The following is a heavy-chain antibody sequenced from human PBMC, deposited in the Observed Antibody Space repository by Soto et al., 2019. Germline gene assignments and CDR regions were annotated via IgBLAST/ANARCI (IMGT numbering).Heavy chain of an antibody. V-gene: IGHV3-74*01. Sequence: EVQLVESGGGLVQPGGSLRLSCAASGLTFSSYWMHWVRQAPGKGLVWVSRINTDGSSTTYADSVKGRFNISRDNTKNTLYLQMNSLRVEDTAVYYCARASGSNIHFDYWGQGALVTVSS. CDR1: GLTFSSYW. J-gene: IGHJ4*02. D-gene: IGHD1-26*01. CDR3: ARASGSNIHFDY. CDR2: INTDGSST.